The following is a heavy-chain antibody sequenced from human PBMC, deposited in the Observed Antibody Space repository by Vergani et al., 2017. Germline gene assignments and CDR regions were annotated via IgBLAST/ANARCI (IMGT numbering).Heavy chain of an antibody. CDR2: IYYSGST. CDR1: GGSISSHY. CDR3: ARVYSSSSVYYYYGMDV. Sequence: QVQLQESGPGLVKPSETLSLTCTVSGGSISSHYWSWIRQPPGKGLEWIGYIYYSGSTNYNPSLKRRVTISVDTSKNQFSLKLSSVTAADTAVYYCARVYSSSSVYYYYGMDVWGQGTTVTVSS. D-gene: IGHD6-6*01. J-gene: IGHJ6*02. V-gene: IGHV4-59*11.